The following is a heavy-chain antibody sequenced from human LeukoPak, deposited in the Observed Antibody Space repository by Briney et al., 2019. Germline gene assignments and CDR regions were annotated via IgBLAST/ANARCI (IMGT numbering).Heavy chain of an antibody. CDR1: GTNFSNYW. J-gene: IGHJ4*02. D-gene: IGHD3-10*01. Sequence: GGSLRLSCATSGTNFSNYWMSWVRQAPGKGLEWVSYISSSGSTIYYADSVKGRFTISRDNAKNSLYLQMNSLRAEDTAVYYCAREAYGSGSHPLDYWGQGTLVTVSS. V-gene: IGHV3-48*04. CDR2: ISSSGSTI. CDR3: AREAYGSGSHPLDY.